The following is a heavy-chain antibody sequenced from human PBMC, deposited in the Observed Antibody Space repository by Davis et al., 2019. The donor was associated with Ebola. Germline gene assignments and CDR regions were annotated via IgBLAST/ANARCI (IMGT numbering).Heavy chain of an antibody. CDR1: GYTFTGYY. CDR3: ARWSHYYGSGSYYSFDY. J-gene: IGHJ4*02. Sequence: ASVKVSCKASGYTFTGYYMHWVRQAPGQGLEWMGWINPNSGGTNYAQKFQGWVTMTRDTSISTAYMELSRLRSDNTAVYYCARWSHYYGSGSYYSFDYWGQGTLVTVSS. D-gene: IGHD3-10*01. CDR2: INPNSGGT. V-gene: IGHV1-2*04.